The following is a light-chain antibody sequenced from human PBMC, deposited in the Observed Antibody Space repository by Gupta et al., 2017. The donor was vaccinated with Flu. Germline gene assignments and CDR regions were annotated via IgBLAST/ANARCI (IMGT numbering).Light chain of an antibody. CDR2: DVS. V-gene: IGLV2-11*03. Sequence: GTSSDVGGLNYVSWYQQHPGKAPKLMICDVSKRPSGVPDRFSGSKSGNTASLIISGLQAEDEADYYCSSYAGSLVVFGGGTKLTVL. J-gene: IGLJ3*02. CDR3: SSYAGSLVV. CDR1: SSDVGGLNY.